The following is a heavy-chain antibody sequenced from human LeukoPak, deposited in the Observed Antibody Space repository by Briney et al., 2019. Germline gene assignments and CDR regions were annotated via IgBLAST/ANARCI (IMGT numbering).Heavy chain of an antibody. Sequence: ASVKVSCKASGYTFTGYYMHWVRQAPGQGLEWMGWINPNSGGTNYAQKFQGRVTMTRDTSISTAYMELSRLRSDDTAVYYCAREYCSSTSCQMLVDNWGQGTLVTVSS. CDR1: GYTFTGYY. D-gene: IGHD2-2*01. CDR2: INPNSGGT. J-gene: IGHJ4*02. V-gene: IGHV1-2*02. CDR3: AREYCSSTSCQMLVDN.